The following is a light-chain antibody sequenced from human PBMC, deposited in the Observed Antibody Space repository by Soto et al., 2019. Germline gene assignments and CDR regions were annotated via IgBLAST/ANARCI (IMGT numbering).Light chain of an antibody. CDR3: QQRYNWPQT. CDR1: QSVSRT. J-gene: IGKJ1*01. V-gene: IGKV3-11*01. CDR2: DAS. Sequence: EVVLTQSPATLSLSPGERANLSCRTSQSVSRTLAWYQQKSGQAPRLLLYDASNRATGIPSRFSGSGSGTDFTLTISRVDPEDFAVYDSQQRYNWPQTFGQGTKVEIK.